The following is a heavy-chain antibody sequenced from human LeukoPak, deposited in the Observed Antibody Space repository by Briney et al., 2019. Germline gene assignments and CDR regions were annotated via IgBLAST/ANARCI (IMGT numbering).Heavy chain of an antibody. V-gene: IGHV7-4-1*02. CDR3: ARDRVPAYYDFWSGYPYFDY. Sequence: ASVKVSCTASGYTFTSYAMNWVRQAPGQGLEWMGWINTNTGNPTYAQGFTGRFVFSLDTSVSTAYLQISSLKAEDTAVYYCARDRVPAYYDFWSGYPYFDYWGQGTLVTVSS. J-gene: IGHJ4*02. D-gene: IGHD3-3*01. CDR1: GYTFTSYA. CDR2: INTNTGNP.